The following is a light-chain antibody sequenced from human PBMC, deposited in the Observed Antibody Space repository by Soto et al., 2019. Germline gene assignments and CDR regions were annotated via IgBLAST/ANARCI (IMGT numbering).Light chain of an antibody. V-gene: IGKV3-20*01. CDR2: AAS. CDR3: QLYGTSPRLT. Sequence: EIVLTQYPGTLSLSPGERATLSCRASQSVESSYLAWYQQKPGQAPRLLIYAASSRATGIPDRFSGSGSGTDFTLTISRLEPEDFGVYYCQLYGTSPRLTFGGGSNVEIK. CDR1: QSVESSY. J-gene: IGKJ4*01.